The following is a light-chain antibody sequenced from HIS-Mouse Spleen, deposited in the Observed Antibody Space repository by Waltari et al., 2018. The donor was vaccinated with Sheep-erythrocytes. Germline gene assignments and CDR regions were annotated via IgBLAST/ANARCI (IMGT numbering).Light chain of an antibody. CDR1: SSDVRGYNY. Sequence: QSALTQPRSVSGSPGQSVTIPCTGTSSDVRGYNYVSWYQQHPGKAPKLMIYDVSKRPSGVPDRFSGSKSGNTASLTISGLQAEDEADYYCCSYAGSYTVFGGGTKLTVL. V-gene: IGLV2-11*01. CDR2: DVS. CDR3: CSYAGSYTV. J-gene: IGLJ2*01.